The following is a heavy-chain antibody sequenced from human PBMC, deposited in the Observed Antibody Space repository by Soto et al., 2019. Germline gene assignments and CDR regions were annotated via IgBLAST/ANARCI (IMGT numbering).Heavy chain of an antibody. V-gene: IGHV3-7*05. Sequence: GGSLRLSCAASGFTFSSYWMSWVRQAPGKGLEWVANIKQDGSEKYYVDSVKGRFTISRDNAKNSLYLQMNSLRAEDTAVYYCARDLLQQWKANYYYYGMDVWGQGTTVTVSS. CDR2: IKQDGSEK. CDR1: GFTFSSYW. J-gene: IGHJ6*02. D-gene: IGHD6-19*01. CDR3: ARDLLQQWKANYYYYGMDV.